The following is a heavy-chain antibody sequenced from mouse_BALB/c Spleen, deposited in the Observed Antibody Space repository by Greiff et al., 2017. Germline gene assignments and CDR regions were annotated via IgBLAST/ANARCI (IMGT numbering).Heavy chain of an antibody. D-gene: IGHD1-1*01. CDR1: GFTFSSYA. CDR2: ISSGGST. Sequence: EVQLVESGGGLVKPGGSLKLSCAASGFTFSSYAMSWVRQTPEKRLEWVASISSGGSTYYPDSVKGRFTISRDNARNILYLQMSSLRSEDTAMYYCARGGGSSTWFAYWGQGTLVTVSA. J-gene: IGHJ3*01. V-gene: IGHV5-6-5*01. CDR3: ARGGGSSTWFAY.